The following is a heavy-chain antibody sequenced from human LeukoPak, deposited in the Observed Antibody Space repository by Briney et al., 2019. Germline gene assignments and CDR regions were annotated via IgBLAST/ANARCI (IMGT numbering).Heavy chain of an antibody. Sequence: GGSLRLSCATSVFTFSTYWMSWVRQAPGKGLEWVANIKQDGSETYYADSVKGRFTIFRDNAKNSLYLQMDSLRVEDTAVYYCANGDGFDYWGQGTLVIVSS. CDR1: VFTFSTYW. V-gene: IGHV3-7*01. CDR2: IKQDGSET. CDR3: ANGDGFDY. D-gene: IGHD5-24*01. J-gene: IGHJ4*02.